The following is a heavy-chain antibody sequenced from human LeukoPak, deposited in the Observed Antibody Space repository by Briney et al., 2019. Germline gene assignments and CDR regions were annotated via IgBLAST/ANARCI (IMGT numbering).Heavy chain of an antibody. CDR3: ARGQGDDVWGSYGLRHAFDI. CDR1: GFTISNYD. D-gene: IGHD3-16*01. V-gene: IGHV3-13*01. CDR2: IAAAGHT. J-gene: IGHJ3*02. Sequence: GGSLRLSCAASGFTISNYDMHWVRHATGKGLEWVSTIAAAGHTYYPGSVKGRFTISREDAKDSLYLQMNSLTAGDTAVYYCARGQGDDVWGSYGLRHAFDIWGQGTMVTVSS.